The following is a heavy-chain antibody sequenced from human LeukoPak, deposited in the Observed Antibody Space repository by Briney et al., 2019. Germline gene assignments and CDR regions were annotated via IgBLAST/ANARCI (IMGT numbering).Heavy chain of an antibody. CDR1: GGPIRNYY. Sequence: SETLSLTCTVSGGPIRNYYWSWIRQSPEKGLEWIAYLFYTGNTKYNPSLESRATISVDMSKNQIFRNLTSVTAADTALYYCAREDAFDIWGPGTMVTVSA. CDR3: AREDAFDI. J-gene: IGHJ3*02. CDR2: LFYTGNT. V-gene: IGHV4-59*01.